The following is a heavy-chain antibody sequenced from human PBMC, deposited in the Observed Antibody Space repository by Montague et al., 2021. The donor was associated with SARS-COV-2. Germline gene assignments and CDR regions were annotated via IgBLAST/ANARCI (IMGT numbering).Heavy chain of an antibody. CDR3: ARLGLRYFDCLLLADGYFDY. CDR1: GGSISSDY. Sequence: SETLSLTCTVSGGSISSDYCSWIRQPPREGLGWNGYIYYSGSTNNNPSLKSRVTISVETSKNQFSLKLSSVTAADTAVYYFARLGLRYFDCLLLADGYFDYWGQGTLVTVSS. J-gene: IGHJ4*02. V-gene: IGHV4-59*08. CDR2: IYYSGST. D-gene: IGHD3-9*01.